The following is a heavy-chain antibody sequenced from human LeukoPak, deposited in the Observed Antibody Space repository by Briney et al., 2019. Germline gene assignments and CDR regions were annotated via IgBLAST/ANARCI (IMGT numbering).Heavy chain of an antibody. V-gene: IGHV4-59*08. CDR2: VSYSGST. D-gene: IGHD3-22*01. Sequence: SETLSLTCTVSGGSISSYYWSWIRQPPGKGLEWIGYVSYSGSTNYDPSLKSRVTISVDTSKNQFSLKLSSVTAADTAVYYCARESYYYYSSGYQNWGQGTLVIVSS. CDR1: GGSISSYY. J-gene: IGHJ4*02. CDR3: ARESYYYYSSGYQN.